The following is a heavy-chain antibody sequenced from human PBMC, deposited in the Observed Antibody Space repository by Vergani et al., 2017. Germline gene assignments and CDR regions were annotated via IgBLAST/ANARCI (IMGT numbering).Heavy chain of an antibody. J-gene: IGHJ3*02. CDR2: INHSGST. Sequence: QVQLQESGPGLVKPSETLSLTCAVYGGSFSGYYWIWIRQPPGKGLEWIGEINHSGSTNYNPSLKSRVTISVDTSKNQFSLKLSSVTAADTAVYYCARGGYYDSGAFDIWGQGTMVTVSS. CDR3: ARGGYYDSGAFDI. CDR1: GGSFSGYY. V-gene: IGHV4-34*01. D-gene: IGHD3-22*01.